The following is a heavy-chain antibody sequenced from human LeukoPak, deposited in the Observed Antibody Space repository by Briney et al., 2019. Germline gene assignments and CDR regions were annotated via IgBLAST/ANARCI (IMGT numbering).Heavy chain of an antibody. V-gene: IGHV3-23*01. D-gene: IGHD3-22*01. J-gene: IGHJ4*02. CDR1: GFTFSSYA. Sequence: GGSLRLSCAASGFTFSSYAMSWVRQAPGKGLEWVSAISGSGGSTYYADSVKGRFTISRDNSKNTLYLQMNSLRAEDTAVYYCTGTTYYYDSSGSKYFDYWGQGTLVTVSS. CDR3: TGTTYYYDSSGSKYFDY. CDR2: ISGSGGST.